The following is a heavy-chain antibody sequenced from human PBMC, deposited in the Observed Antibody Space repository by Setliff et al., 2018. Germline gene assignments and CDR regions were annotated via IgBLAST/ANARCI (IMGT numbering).Heavy chain of an antibody. Sequence: SETLSLTCAVSGGSISSSYYYWGWIRQPPGKGLEWTGEINHSGSTNYNPSLKSRVTISVDTSKNQFSLKLSSVTAADTAVYYCARGLPYYDILTGYYRTPPDYWGQGTLVTVSS. CDR1: GGSISSSYYY. CDR2: INHSGST. J-gene: IGHJ4*02. CDR3: ARGLPYYDILTGYYRTPPDY. D-gene: IGHD3-9*01. V-gene: IGHV4-39*07.